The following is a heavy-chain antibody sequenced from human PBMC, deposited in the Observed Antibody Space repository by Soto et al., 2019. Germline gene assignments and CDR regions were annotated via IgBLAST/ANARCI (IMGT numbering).Heavy chain of an antibody. CDR3: TTLLFDWLARMVDY. V-gene: IGHV3-15*01. D-gene: IGHD3-9*01. J-gene: IGHJ4*02. Sequence: GGSLRLSCAASGFTFSNAWMSWVRQAPGKGLEWVGRIKSKTDGGTTDYAAPVKGRFTISRDDSKNTLYLQMNSLKTEDTAVYYCTTLLFDWLARMVDYWGQGTLVTVSS. CDR1: GFTFSNAW. CDR2: IKSKTDGGTT.